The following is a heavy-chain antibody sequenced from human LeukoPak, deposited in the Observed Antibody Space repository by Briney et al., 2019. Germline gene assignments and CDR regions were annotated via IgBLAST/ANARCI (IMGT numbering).Heavy chain of an antibody. CDR1: GFTFSSYA. V-gene: IGHV3-23*01. CDR3: AKGLWFGGPPYYYYMDV. D-gene: IGHD3-10*01. Sequence: GSLRLSCAASGFTFSSYAMSWVRQAPGKGLEWVSAISGSGNSTYYADSVKGRFTISRDNSKNTLYLQMNSLRAEDTAVYYCAKGLWFGGPPYYYYMDVWGKGTTVTVSS. CDR2: ISGSGNST. J-gene: IGHJ6*03.